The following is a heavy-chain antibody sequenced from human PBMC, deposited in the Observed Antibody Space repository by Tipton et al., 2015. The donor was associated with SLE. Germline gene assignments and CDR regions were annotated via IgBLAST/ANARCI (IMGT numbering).Heavy chain of an antibody. CDR2: IYYSGST. J-gene: IGHJ3*02. Sequence: TLSLTCTVSGGSISSGGYYWTWIRQHPGKGLEWIGYIYYSGSTYYNPSLKSRITISLDTSKNQFSLKLSSVTAADTAVYYCARDSAHYGSGDGAFDIWGQGTMITVSS. V-gene: IGHV4-31*03. CDR1: GGSISSGGYY. CDR3: ARDSAHYGSGDGAFDI. D-gene: IGHD3-10*01.